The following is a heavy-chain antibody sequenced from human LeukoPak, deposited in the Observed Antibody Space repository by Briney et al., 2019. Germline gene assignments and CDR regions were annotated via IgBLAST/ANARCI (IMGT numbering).Heavy chain of an antibody. CDR3: ARDAILGAPTYYFDY. Sequence: GGSLRLSCAASGFTFSSYAMSWVRQAPGKGLEYVSAISSNGGSTYYANSVKGRFTISRDNSKNTLYLQMGSLRAEDMAVYFCARDAILGAPTYYFDYWGQGTLVTVSS. D-gene: IGHD2/OR15-2a*01. V-gene: IGHV3-64*01. CDR2: ISSNGGST. CDR1: GFTFSSYA. J-gene: IGHJ4*02.